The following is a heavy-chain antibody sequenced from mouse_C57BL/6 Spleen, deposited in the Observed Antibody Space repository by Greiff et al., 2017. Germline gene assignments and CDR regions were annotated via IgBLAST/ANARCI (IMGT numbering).Heavy chain of an antibody. J-gene: IGHJ2*01. CDR1: GYTFTSYW. CDR3: ARSGSYYFDY. V-gene: IGHV1-61*01. D-gene: IGHD3-1*01. Sequence: QVQLQQPGAELVRPGSSVKLSCKASGYTFTSYWMDWVKQRPGQGLEWIVNIYPSDSETHYNQKFKDKATLTVDKSSSTAYMQLSSLTSEDSAVYYCARSGSYYFDYWGQGTTLTVSS. CDR2: IYPSDSET.